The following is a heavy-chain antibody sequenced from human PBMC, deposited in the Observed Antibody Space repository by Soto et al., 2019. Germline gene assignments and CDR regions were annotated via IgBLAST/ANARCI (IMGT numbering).Heavy chain of an antibody. CDR2: ISGSGGST. D-gene: IGHD1-1*01. Sequence: EVQLLESGGGLVQPGGSLRLSCAASGFTFSSYAMSWVRQAPGKGLEWVSAISGSGGSTYYADSVKGLFTISRDNSKNKLYLQMNSLRAEDAAVYYCAKDQVDVHWNTVRPSNYWGQGTLVTVSS. CDR3: AKDQVDVHWNTVRPSNY. J-gene: IGHJ4*02. V-gene: IGHV3-23*01. CDR1: GFTFSSYA.